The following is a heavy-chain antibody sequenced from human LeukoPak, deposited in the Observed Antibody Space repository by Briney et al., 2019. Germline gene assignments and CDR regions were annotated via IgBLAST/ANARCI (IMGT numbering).Heavy chain of an antibody. CDR2: IYYSGRN. CDR1: GGSISGYY. J-gene: IGHJ2*01. V-gene: IGHV4-59*01. D-gene: IGHD4-23*01. CDR3: ARSVVTLYWYFDL. Sequence: SGTLSLTCTVSGGSISGYYYNWIRQPPGKGLEWIGYIYYSGRNNYNPSLKSRVTISLDTSKNQFSLKLSSVTTADTAVYYCARSVVTLYWYFDLWGRGTLVTVSS.